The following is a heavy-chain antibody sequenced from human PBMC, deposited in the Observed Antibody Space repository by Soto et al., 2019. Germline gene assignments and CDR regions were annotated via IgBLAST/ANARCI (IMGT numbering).Heavy chain of an antibody. Sequence: QVQLQESGPGLVKPSETLSLTCTVSGGSISSYYWSWIRQPAGKGLEWIGYIYYSGSTNYNPSLKSGVSISVATSKNQFSLKLSSVTAADTAVYHCARHYDLWSGPVTWGQGTLVTVSS. J-gene: IGHJ5*02. CDR3: ARHYDLWSGPVT. D-gene: IGHD3-3*01. CDR1: GGSISSYY. V-gene: IGHV4-59*01. CDR2: IYYSGST.